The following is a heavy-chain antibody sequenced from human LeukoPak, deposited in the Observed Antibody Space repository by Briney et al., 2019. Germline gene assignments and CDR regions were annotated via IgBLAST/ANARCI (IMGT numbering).Heavy chain of an antibody. D-gene: IGHD7-27*01. V-gene: IGHV3-23*01. CDR3: AIDPNWGTHS. J-gene: IGHJ4*02. CDR1: GFTFSTYT. Sequence: GGSLRLSCAASGFTFSTYTMYWVRHPPGKRLEWVSIIGSSGGGIHYADSVRGRFTISRDNSKNALYLQMNSLRVEDTAVYYCAIDPNWGTHSWGQGVLVTVSS. CDR2: IGSSGGGI.